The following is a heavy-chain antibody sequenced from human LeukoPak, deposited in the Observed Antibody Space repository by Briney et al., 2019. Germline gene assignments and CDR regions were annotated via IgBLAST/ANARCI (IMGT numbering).Heavy chain of an antibody. J-gene: IGHJ4*02. CDR1: GFTFRSYW. CDR3: ASGYSSGPVY. V-gene: IGHV3-7*01. CDR2: VKQDGSEK. Sequence: GGSLRLSCAASGFTFRSYWMTWVRQAPGKGLEWVANVKQDGSEKYYVDSVKGRFTISRDNAKNSLYLQMNSLRAEDTAVYYCASGYSSGPVYWGQGNLVTVSS. D-gene: IGHD6-19*01.